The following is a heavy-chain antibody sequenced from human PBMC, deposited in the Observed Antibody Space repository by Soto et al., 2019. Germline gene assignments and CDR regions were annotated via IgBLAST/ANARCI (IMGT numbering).Heavy chain of an antibody. CDR3: AGYGGNSVGYFQH. Sequence: ASVKVCCKDSGYTFTSYAMHWVRQAPGQRLEWMGWINAGNGNTKYSQKFQGRVTITRDTSASTAYMELSSLRSEDTAVYYCAGYGGNSVGYFQHWGQGTLVTVSS. CDR1: GYTFTSYA. J-gene: IGHJ1*01. D-gene: IGHD4-17*01. CDR2: INAGNGNT. V-gene: IGHV1-3*01.